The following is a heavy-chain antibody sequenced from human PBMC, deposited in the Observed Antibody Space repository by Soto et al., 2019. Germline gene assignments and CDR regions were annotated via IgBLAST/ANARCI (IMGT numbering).Heavy chain of an antibody. D-gene: IGHD3-3*01. CDR1: GFTFSSYA. CDR2: ISGSGGST. Sequence: PGGSLRLSCAASGFTFSSYAMSWVRQAPGKGLEWVSAISGSGGSTYYADSVKGRLTISRDNSKNTLYLQMNSLRAEDTAVYYFANEARYDFWSGPRDNVWFDPWGQGTLVTVSS. CDR3: ANEARYDFWSGPRDNVWFDP. V-gene: IGHV3-23*01. J-gene: IGHJ5*02.